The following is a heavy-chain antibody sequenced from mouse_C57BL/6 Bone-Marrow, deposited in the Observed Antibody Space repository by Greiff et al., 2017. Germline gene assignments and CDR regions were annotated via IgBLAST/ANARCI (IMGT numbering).Heavy chain of an antibody. CDR2: IDPSDSET. Sequence: QVQLQQPGAELVRPGSSVKLSCKASGYTFTSYWMHWVKQRPIQGLEWIGNIDPSDSETHYNQKFKDKATLTVDKSSSTAYMQLSSLTSEDSAVYYCARGRLRRGYFDYWGQGTTLTVSS. CDR1: GYTFTSYW. CDR3: ARGRLRRGYFDY. J-gene: IGHJ2*01. D-gene: IGHD2-4*01. V-gene: IGHV1-52*01.